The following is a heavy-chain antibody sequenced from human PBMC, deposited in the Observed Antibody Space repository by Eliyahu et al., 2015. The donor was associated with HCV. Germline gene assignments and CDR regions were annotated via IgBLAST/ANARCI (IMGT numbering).Heavy chain of an antibody. CDR2: IYTSGST. Sequence: QVQLQESGPGLVKPSETLSLTCTVSGGSISGYYWSWIRQPAGKGLEWIGRIYTSGSTNYNPSLKSRVTMSVDTSKNQFSLKLSSVTAADTAVYYCARHGGGQQLVPSYFDYWGQGTLVTVSS. D-gene: IGHD6-13*01. V-gene: IGHV4-4*07. CDR1: GGSISGYY. CDR3: ARHGGGQQLVPSYFDY. J-gene: IGHJ4*02.